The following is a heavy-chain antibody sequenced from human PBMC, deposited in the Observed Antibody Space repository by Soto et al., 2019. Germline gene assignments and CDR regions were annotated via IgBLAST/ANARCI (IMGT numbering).Heavy chain of an antibody. CDR3: ASNSYGDTFYDY. CDR1: GGSISSGDYY. D-gene: IGHD5-18*01. V-gene: IGHV4-30-4*01. Sequence: QVQLQESGPGLVKPSQTLSLTCTVSGGSISSGDYYWSWIRQPPGKGLGWIGNIYYSGSTYYNPSLKCRVTISVDTAKNRFTLKRSSVTAADTAVYYCASNSYGDTFYDYWGQGTLVTVSS. CDR2: IYYSGST. J-gene: IGHJ4*02.